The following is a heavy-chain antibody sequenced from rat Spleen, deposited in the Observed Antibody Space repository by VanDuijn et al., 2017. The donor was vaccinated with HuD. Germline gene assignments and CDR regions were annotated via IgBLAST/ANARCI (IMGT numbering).Heavy chain of an antibody. CDR3: ARYIPITTRPFDY. CDR2: ITNTGGST. D-gene: IGHD1-10*01. J-gene: IGHJ2*01. V-gene: IGHV5-31*01. Sequence: EVQLVESGGGLVQPGRSLKLSCVASGFTFNNYWMTWIRQAPGKGLKWVAYITNTGGSTYYPDSVKGRYTISRDNAENTLYLQTSSLRSEDTADYYCARYIPITTRPFDYWGQGVMVTVSS. CDR1: GFTFNNYW.